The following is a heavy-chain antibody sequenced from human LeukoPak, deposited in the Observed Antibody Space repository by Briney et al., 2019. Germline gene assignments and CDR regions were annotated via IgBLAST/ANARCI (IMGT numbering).Heavy chain of an antibody. CDR3: ARDLLNEGNHLDY. V-gene: IGHV4-30-4*01. J-gene: IGHJ4*02. Sequence: PSETLSLTCTVSGGSISRGDYYGSWIRQPPGKGLEWIGYIYYSGSTYYNPSLKSRVTISVDTSKNQFSLKLSSVTAADTAVYYCARDLLNEGNHLDYWGQGTLVTVSS. CDR2: IYYSGST. CDR1: GGSISRGDYY. D-gene: IGHD4-23*01.